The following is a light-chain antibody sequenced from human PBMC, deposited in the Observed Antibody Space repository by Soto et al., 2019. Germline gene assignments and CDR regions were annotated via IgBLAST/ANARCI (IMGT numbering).Light chain of an antibody. V-gene: IGLV1-40*01. CDR3: QSYDSSLSCYV. CDR2: ANS. Sequence: QSALTQPPSVSGAPGQRVTISCTGSSSNIGAGYDVHWYQQLPGTAPKLLVYANSNRPSGVPDRFSGSKSGTSASLAITGLQAEDEADYCCQSYDSSLSCYVFGTGTKVTVL. J-gene: IGLJ1*01. CDR1: SSNIGAGYD.